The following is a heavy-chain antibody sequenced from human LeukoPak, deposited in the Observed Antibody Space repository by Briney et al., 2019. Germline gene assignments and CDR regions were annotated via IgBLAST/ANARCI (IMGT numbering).Heavy chain of an antibody. CDR2: INHSGST. CDR1: GGSFSGYY. J-gene: IGHJ2*01. D-gene: IGHD4-17*01. V-gene: IGHV4-34*01. Sequence: SETLSLTCAVYGGSFSGYYWSWIRQPPGKGLEWIGEINHSGSTNYNPSLKSRVTISVDTSKNQFSLKVNPVTAADTAVYYCARSRDDYGDYYWYFDLWGRGTLVTVSS. CDR3: ARSRDDYGDYYWYFDL.